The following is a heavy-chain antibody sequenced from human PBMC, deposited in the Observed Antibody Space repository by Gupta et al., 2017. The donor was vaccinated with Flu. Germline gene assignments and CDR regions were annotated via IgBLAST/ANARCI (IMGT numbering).Heavy chain of an antibody. J-gene: IGHJ4*02. CDR1: SDYW. V-gene: IGHV4-4*07. CDR3: ARDGGHRYGAGFDY. D-gene: IGHD5-18*01. Sequence: SDYWWTWIRQSAGGGLEWIGRIFSSGSTNYNPSLKSRVTMSVDTSRNQFSLRVSSVTAADTAVYYCARDGGHRYGAGFDYWGQGILVTASS. CDR2: IFSSGST.